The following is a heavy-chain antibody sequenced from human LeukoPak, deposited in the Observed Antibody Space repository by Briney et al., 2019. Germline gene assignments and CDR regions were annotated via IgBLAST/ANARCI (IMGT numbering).Heavy chain of an antibody. CDR1: GGSISSSSYY. CDR3: ARRGGYCSGVSCLSWFDP. J-gene: IGHJ5*02. V-gene: IGHV4-39*01. CDR2: IYYSGST. D-gene: IGHD2-15*01. Sequence: SETLSLTCTVSGGSISSSSYYWGWPRQPPGTGLEYIGSIYYSGSTYYNPSLKSRVTISVDTSKNQFSLKLSSVTAADTAVYYCARRGGYCSGVSCLSWFDPWGQGTLVTVSS.